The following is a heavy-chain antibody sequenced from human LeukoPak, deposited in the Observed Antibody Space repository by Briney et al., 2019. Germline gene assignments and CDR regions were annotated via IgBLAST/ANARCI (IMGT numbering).Heavy chain of an antibody. CDR1: GFTFSSYG. Sequence: GGSLRLSCAASGFTFSSYGMHWVRQAPAKGLEWVAFIRFDGSIKYYADSVRGRFLISRDNSKNTLHLQMNSLGAEDTAVYYCARDRCSSTSCYFDYWGQGTLVTVSS. CDR3: ARDRCSSTSCYFDY. J-gene: IGHJ4*02. CDR2: IRFDGSIK. V-gene: IGHV3-30*02. D-gene: IGHD2-2*01.